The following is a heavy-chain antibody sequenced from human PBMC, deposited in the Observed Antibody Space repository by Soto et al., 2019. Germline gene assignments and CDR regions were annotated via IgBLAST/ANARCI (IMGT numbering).Heavy chain of an antibody. CDR1: GFTFRNAW. D-gene: IGHD4-4*01. CDR3: AADVTDYNPYLIDN. J-gene: IGHJ4*02. CDR2: IKGTTDGGTT. V-gene: IGHV3-15*01. Sequence: PGGSLRLSCAASGFTFRNAWMSWVRQAPGKGLEWVGRIKGTTDGGTTDYAAPVKGRFSVSSDDSKNTLYLQMNSLKIEDTAVYYCAADVTDYNPYLIDNWGQGTLVTVSS.